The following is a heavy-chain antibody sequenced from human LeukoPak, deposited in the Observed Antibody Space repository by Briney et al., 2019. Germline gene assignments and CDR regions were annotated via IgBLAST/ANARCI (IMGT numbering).Heavy chain of an antibody. CDR3: AGSSTSPLGIAAAGTGAFDI. CDR2: TNPNSGGT. Sequence: GASVKVSCKASGYTFTGYYMHWVRQAPGQGLEWMGWTNPNSGGTNYAQKFQGRVTMTRDTSISTAYMELSRLRSDDTAVYYCAGSSTSPLGIAAAGTGAFDIWGQGTMVTVSS. V-gene: IGHV1-2*02. D-gene: IGHD6-13*01. J-gene: IGHJ3*02. CDR1: GYTFTGYY.